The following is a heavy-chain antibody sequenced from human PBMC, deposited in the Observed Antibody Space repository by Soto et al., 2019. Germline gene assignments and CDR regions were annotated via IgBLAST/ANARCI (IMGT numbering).Heavy chain of an antibody. J-gene: IGHJ4*02. D-gene: IGHD5-18*01. CDR3: ASPGSGYSYGS. CDR1: GFTFSDHY. V-gene: IGHV3-72*01. CDR2: SRNKANSYTT. Sequence: PGGSLRLSCAASGFTFSDHYMDWVRQAPGKGLEWVGRSRNKANSYTTEYAASVKDRFTISRDDSKNSLYLQMDSLKTEDTAVYYCASPGSGYSYGSWGQGTLVTV.